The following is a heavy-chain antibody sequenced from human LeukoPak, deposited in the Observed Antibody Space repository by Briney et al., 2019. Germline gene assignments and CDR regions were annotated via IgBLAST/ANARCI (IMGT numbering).Heavy chain of an antibody. Sequence: GGSLRLSCAASGFTFSDYWVDWVRQAPGKGLEWVANIKQDGSEKCYVDSVKGRFTISRDNAKNSLYLQMNSLRAEDTAVYYCAREGDIVATGFDYWGQGTLVTVSS. J-gene: IGHJ4*02. CDR2: IKQDGSEK. CDR1: GFTFSDYW. CDR3: AREGDIVATGFDY. V-gene: IGHV3-7*01. D-gene: IGHD5-12*01.